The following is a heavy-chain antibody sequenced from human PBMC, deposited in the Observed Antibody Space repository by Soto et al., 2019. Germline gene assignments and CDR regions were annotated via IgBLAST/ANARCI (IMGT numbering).Heavy chain of an antibody. CDR1: GGSISSGDYY. CDR2: IYHSGTT. V-gene: IGHV4-30-4*01. J-gene: IGHJ4*02. D-gene: IGHD6-25*01. CDR3: ARDKDSSDYNFDF. Sequence: PSETLSLTCAVSGGSISSGDYYWSWIRQPPGKGLEWIGYIYHSGTTYYNPSLKSRVMISVDTTKNQFSLNLSSVTAADTAVYYCARDKDSSDYNFDFWGQGALVTVSS.